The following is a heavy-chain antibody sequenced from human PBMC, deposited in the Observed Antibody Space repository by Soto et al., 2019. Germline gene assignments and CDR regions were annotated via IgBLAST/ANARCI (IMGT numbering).Heavy chain of an antibody. D-gene: IGHD6-13*01. CDR2: ISSSSSYI. Sequence: GGSLRLSCAASGFTFSSYSMNWVRQAPGKGLEWVSSISSSSSYIYYADSVKGRFTISRDNAKNSLYLQMNSLRAEDTAVYYCARGLWSSSWYWFDPWGQGTLVTVSS. J-gene: IGHJ5*02. CDR1: GFTFSSYS. V-gene: IGHV3-21*01. CDR3: ARGLWSSSWYWFDP.